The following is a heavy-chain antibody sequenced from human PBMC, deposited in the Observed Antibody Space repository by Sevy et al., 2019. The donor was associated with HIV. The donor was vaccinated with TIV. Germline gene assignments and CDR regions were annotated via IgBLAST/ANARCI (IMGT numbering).Heavy chain of an antibody. Sequence: SETLSLTCTVSGGSISSYYWSWIRQPAGKGLEWIGSIYTSGSTNYNPSLKSRVTMSVDTSRNQLSLKLSSVTAADTAVHYCARGNGANEPFDYWGQGTLVTVSS. CDR3: ARGNGANEPFDY. CDR2: IYTSGST. CDR1: GGSISSYY. D-gene: IGHD2-8*01. V-gene: IGHV4-4*07. J-gene: IGHJ4*02.